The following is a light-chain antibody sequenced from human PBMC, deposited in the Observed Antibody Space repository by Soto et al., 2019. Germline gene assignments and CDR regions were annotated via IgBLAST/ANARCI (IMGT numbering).Light chain of an antibody. CDR3: AAWDDSLHGVV. Sequence: QSVLTQPPSASGTPGQRVTISCSGSSSNIGSNTVNWYQQLPGTAPKLLIYSNNQRPSGVPDRFSGSKSGTSASLAISGRQSEDEADYYCAAWDDSLHGVVFGGGTKLTVL. V-gene: IGLV1-44*01. J-gene: IGLJ2*01. CDR1: SSNIGSNT. CDR2: SNN.